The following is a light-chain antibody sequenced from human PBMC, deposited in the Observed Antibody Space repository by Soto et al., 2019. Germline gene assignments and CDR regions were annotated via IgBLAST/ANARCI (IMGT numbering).Light chain of an antibody. CDR2: AAF. CDR1: EDINSR. V-gene: IGKV1-12*01. J-gene: IGKJ5*01. CDR3: QQADSFPIT. Sequence: DIQMTQSPSSVSASVGDRVTISCRASEDINSRLAWYQQKPGNAPNLLIYAAFTLQSGVPSRFSGYGSGTDFTLSISSLQPEDFATYYCQQADSFPITFGQGTRLEIK.